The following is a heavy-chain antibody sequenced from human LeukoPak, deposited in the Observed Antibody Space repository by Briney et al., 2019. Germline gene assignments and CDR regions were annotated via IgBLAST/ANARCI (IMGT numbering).Heavy chain of an antibody. V-gene: IGHV1-69*13. D-gene: IGHD6-13*01. CDR3: ARDFVAAADLTKFDY. J-gene: IGHJ4*02. CDR1: GGTFSSYA. CDR2: IIPIFGTA. Sequence: GASVKVSCKASGGTFSSYAISWVRQAPGQGLEWMGGIIPIFGTANYAQKFQGRVTITADESTSTAYMELSSLRSEDTAVYYCARDFVAAADLTKFDYWGQGTLVTVSS.